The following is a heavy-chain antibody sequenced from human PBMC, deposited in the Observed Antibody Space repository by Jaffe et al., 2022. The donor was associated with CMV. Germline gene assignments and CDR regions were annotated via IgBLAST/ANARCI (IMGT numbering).Heavy chain of an antibody. D-gene: IGHD6-13*01. CDR1: GFTFSSYG. CDR2: ISYDGSTR. V-gene: IGHV3-30*03. CDR3: ARRDYSSSWLWWFDP. J-gene: IGHJ5*02. Sequence: QVQVVESGGGVVQPGMSLRLSCAASGFTFSSYGMHWVRQAPGRGLEWVAVISYDGSTRDYADSVKGRFTIFRDNSENTLYLQMRSLREDDTAIYYCARRDYSSSWLWWFDPWGEGTLVTVSS.